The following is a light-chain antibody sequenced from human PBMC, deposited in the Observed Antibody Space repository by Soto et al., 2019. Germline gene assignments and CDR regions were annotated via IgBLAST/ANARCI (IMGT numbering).Light chain of an antibody. V-gene: IGKV3-11*01. Sequence: EIVLTQSPATLSLSPGERATLSCRASQSVSRYLAWYQQKPGQAPRLLIYDASSRATGIPARFSGSGSGTDFTLTISSLEPEDFAVYYCQQRSNWITFGQGTRLEIK. CDR3: QQRSNWIT. CDR1: QSVSRY. J-gene: IGKJ5*01. CDR2: DAS.